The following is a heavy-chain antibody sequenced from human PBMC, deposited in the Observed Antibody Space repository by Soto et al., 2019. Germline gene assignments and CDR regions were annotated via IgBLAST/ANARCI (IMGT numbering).Heavy chain of an antibody. CDR1: GYTFTSYG. Sequence: ASVKVSCKASGYTFTSYGISWVRQAPGQGLEWMGWISAYNGNTNYAQKLQGRVTMTTDTSTSTAYMELRSLRSDDTAVYYCARTAAELCSGGSCYFDYWGQGTLVTVSS. CDR3: ARTAAELCSGGSCYFDY. V-gene: IGHV1-18*01. D-gene: IGHD2-15*01. J-gene: IGHJ4*02. CDR2: ISAYNGNT.